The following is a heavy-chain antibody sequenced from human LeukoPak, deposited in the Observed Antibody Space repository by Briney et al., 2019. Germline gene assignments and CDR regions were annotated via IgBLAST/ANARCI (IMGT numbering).Heavy chain of an antibody. CDR3: ARGGYSGYDFDY. J-gene: IGHJ4*02. CDR1: GFTFRSYS. D-gene: IGHD5-12*01. CDR2: ISSSSSYI. Sequence: GGSLRLSCAASGFTFRSYSMSWVRQAPGKGLEWVSSISSSSSYIYYADSVKGRFTISRDNAKNSLYLQMNSLRAEDTAVYYCARGGYSGYDFDYWGQGTLVTVSS. V-gene: IGHV3-21*01.